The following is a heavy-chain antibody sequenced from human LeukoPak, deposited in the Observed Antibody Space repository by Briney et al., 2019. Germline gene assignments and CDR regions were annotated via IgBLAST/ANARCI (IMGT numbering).Heavy chain of an antibody. CDR1: GYTFTGYY. Sequence: ASVKVSCKASGYTFTGYYMHWVRQAPGQGLEWMGWINPNSGGTKYAQKFQGRVTMTRDTSISTAYMELTSLISDDTAVYYCAREPNVVAGAASRSDAFDMWGQGTMVSVS. D-gene: IGHD2-15*01. CDR2: INPNSGGT. V-gene: IGHV1-2*02. J-gene: IGHJ3*02. CDR3: AREPNVVAGAASRSDAFDM.